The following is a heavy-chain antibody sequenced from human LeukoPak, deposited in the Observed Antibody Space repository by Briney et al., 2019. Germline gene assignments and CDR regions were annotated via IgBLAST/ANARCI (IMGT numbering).Heavy chain of an antibody. CDR1: GGSIRSYY. J-gene: IGHJ5*02. CDR2: IHYSGST. V-gene: IGHV4-59*01. Sequence: SETLSLTCSVSGGSIRSYYWNWIRQSPGKELEWIGYIHYSGSTNYNPSLKSRVTISLDTAKTQFSLKLNSVIAADTAVYYCARGKFGEVFNWFDPWGQGTLVTVSS. CDR3: ARGKFGEVFNWFDP. D-gene: IGHD3-10*01.